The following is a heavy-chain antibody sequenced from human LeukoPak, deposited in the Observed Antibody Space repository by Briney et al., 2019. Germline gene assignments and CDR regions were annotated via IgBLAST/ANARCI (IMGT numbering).Heavy chain of an antibody. V-gene: IGHV4-4*02. J-gene: IGHJ4*02. D-gene: IGHD5-18*01. CDR2: IYHSGST. CDR1: GGSISNNNW. CDR3: ARPSYSWPANFDY. Sequence: SETLSLTCAVSGGSISNNNWWSWVRQPPGKGLEWIGEIYHSGSTNYNPSLKSRVTISVDTSKNQFSLKLSSVTAADTAVYYCARPSYSWPANFDYWGQGTLVTVSS.